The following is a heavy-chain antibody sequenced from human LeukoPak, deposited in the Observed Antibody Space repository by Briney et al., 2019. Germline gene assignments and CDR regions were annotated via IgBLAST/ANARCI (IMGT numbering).Heavy chain of an antibody. CDR2: INHSGST. D-gene: IGHD2-2*01. CDR3: ARERGYCSSTSCSPDDY. J-gene: IGHJ4*02. CDR1: GGSFSGYY. Sequence: SETLSLTCAVYGGSFSGYYWSWLRQPPGKGLERIGEINHSGSTNYNPSLKSRVTISVDTSKNQFSLKLSSVTAADTAVYYCARERGYCSSTSCSPDDYWGQGTLVTVSP. V-gene: IGHV4-34*01.